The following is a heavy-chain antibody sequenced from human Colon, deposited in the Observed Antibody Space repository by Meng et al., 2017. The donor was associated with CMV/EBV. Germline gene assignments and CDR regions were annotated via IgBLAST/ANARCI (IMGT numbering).Heavy chain of an antibody. CDR1: GFTLSNYW. Sequence: SLKISCAASGFTLSNYWMHWVRQAPGKGLEWVAVINWNSGNIGYADSVKGRFTISRDNAKNSLYLQMNSLRAEDTALYYCAKDKGVGYARGGMDGWGQGTTVTVSS. CDR2: INWNSGNI. CDR3: AKDKGVGYARGGMDG. V-gene: IGHV3-9*01. J-gene: IGHJ6*02. D-gene: IGHD3-16*01.